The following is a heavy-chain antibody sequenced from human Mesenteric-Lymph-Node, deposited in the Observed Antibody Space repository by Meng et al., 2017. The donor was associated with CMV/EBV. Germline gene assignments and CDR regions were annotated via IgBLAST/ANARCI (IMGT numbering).Heavy chain of an antibody. D-gene: IGHD6-13*01. Sequence: GGSLRLSCAASGFMFSDSYMSWIRQAPGKGLEWVSYISSSSSTIYYADSVKGRFTISRDNAKNSLYLQMNSLRAEDTAVYYCAKRPGAAGYWGQGTLVTVSS. J-gene: IGHJ4*02. V-gene: IGHV3-11*04. CDR2: ISSSSSTI. CDR1: GFMFSDSY. CDR3: AKRPGAAGY.